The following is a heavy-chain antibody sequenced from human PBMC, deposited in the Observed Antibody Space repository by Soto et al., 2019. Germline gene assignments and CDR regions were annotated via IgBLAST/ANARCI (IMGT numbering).Heavy chain of an antibody. V-gene: IGHV4-59*01. CDR1: GGSISSYY. CDR2: IYYSGST. D-gene: IGHD3-10*01. J-gene: IGHJ4*02. CDR3: ARGITMVRGVIIRTLYFDY. Sequence: SLTCTVSGGSISSYYWSWIRQPPGKGLEWIGYIYYSGSTNYNPSLKSRVTISVDTSKNQFSLKLSSVTAADTAVYYCARGITMVRGVIIRTLYFDYWGQGTLVTVSS.